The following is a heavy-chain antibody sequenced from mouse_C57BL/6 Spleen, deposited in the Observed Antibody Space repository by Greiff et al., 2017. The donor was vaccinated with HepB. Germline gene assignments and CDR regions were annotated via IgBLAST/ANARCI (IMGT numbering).Heavy chain of an antibody. V-gene: IGHV14-4*01. J-gene: IGHJ4*01. CDR1: GFNIKDDY. CDR3: TTSRMYYYGSSYAMDY. Sequence: EVNVVESGAELVRPGASVKLSCTASGFNIKDDYMHWVKQRPEQGLEWIGWIDPENGDTEYASKFQGKATITADTSSNTAYLQLSSLTSEDTAVYYCTTSRMYYYGSSYAMDYWGQGTSVTVSS. D-gene: IGHD1-1*01. CDR2: IDPENGDT.